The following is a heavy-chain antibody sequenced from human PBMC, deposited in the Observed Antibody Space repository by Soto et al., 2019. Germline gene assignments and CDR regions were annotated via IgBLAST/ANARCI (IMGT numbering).Heavy chain of an antibody. CDR1: GGSISSGGYY. Sequence: QVQLQESGPGLVKPSQTLSLTCTVSGGSISSGGYYWNWIRQHPGKGLEWIGYIYYSGSTYYDPALKRRVTISEDTSKNQCSLKLSTVTAADTAVYYCARERRKPYYDSLTGSKGDAFDIWGQGTMVTVSS. D-gene: IGHD3-9*01. V-gene: IGHV4-31*03. CDR3: ARERRKPYYDSLTGSKGDAFDI. J-gene: IGHJ3*02. CDR2: IYYSGST.